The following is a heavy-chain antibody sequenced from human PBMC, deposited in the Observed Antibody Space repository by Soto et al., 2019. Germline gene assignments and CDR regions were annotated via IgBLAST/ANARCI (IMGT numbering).Heavy chain of an antibody. CDR3: ARGWGTIFDY. D-gene: IGHD7-27*01. CDR1: GGSFSGYY. CDR2: INHSGST. Sequence: QVQLQQWGAGLLKPSETLSLTCAVYGGSFSGYYWNWIRQPPGKGLEWIGEINHSGSTNYNPSLKRRATISVDTSKNQFSLKLSSVTAADAAVYYCARGWGTIFDYWGQGTLVTVSS. V-gene: IGHV4-34*01. J-gene: IGHJ4*02.